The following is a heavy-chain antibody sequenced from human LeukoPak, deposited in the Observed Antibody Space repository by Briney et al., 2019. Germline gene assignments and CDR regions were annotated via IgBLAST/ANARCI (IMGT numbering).Heavy chain of an antibody. CDR3: AKDMNDHPAGNGMDV. CDR1: GFTFGDLW. J-gene: IGHJ6*02. Sequence: PGGSLRLSCAVSGFTFGDLWMTWVRQAPGKGLEWVANIKQDGSETYYADSVKGRFTISRDNAKNSLYLQMNSLRAEDTALYYCAKDMNDHPAGNGMDVWGQGTTVTVSS. V-gene: IGHV3-7*03. D-gene: IGHD1-1*01. CDR2: IKQDGSET.